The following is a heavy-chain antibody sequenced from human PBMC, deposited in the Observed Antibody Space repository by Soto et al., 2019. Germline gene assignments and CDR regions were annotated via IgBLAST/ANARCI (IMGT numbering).Heavy chain of an antibody. V-gene: IGHV4-4*02. CDR1: GGSISSSNW. J-gene: IGHJ4*02. Sequence: PSETLSLTCAVSGGSISSSNWWSWVRQPPGKGLEWIGEIYHSGSTNYNPSLKSQVTISVDKSKKQFTLKLSSVTAADTAVYYCARGIAVAGSDYWGQGTLVTVS. CDR2: IYHSGST. CDR3: ARGIAVAGSDY. D-gene: IGHD6-19*01.